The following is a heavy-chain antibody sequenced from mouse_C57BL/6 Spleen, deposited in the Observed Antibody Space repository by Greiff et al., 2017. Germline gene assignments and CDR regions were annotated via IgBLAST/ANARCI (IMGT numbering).Heavy chain of an antibody. D-gene: IGHD1-1*01. Sequence: EVKLVESGGGLVKPGGSLKLSCAASGFTFSSYAMSWVRQTPEKRLEWVATISDGGSYTYYPDNVKGRFTISRDNAKNNLYLQLSHLKSEDTAMYYCARERDSSSYPDYWYFDVWGTGTTVTVSS. CDR3: ARERDSSSYPDYWYFDV. V-gene: IGHV5-4*03. CDR1: GFTFSSYA. J-gene: IGHJ1*03. CDR2: ISDGGSYT.